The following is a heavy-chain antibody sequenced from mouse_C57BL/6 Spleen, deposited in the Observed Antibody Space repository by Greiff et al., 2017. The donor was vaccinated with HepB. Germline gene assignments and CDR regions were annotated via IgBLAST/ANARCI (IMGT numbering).Heavy chain of an antibody. D-gene: IGHD2-5*01. J-gene: IGHJ3*01. CDR1: GFTFSSYA. CDR3: ARGSYYSNYGGFAY. CDR2: ISDGGSYT. V-gene: IGHV5-4*03. Sequence: EVKLQESGGGLVKPGGSLKLSCAASGFTFSSYAMSWVRQTPEKRLEWVATISDGGSYTYYPDNVKGRFTISRDNAKNNLYLQMSHLKSEDTAMYYCARGSYYSNYGGFAYWGQGTLVTVSA.